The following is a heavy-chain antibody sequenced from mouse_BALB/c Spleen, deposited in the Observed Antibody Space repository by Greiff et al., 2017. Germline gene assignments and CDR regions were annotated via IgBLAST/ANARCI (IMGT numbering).Heavy chain of an antibody. J-gene: IGHJ3*01. Sequence: VKVVESGPGLVAPSQSLSITCTVSGFSLTDYGVSWIRQPPGKGLEWLGVIWGGGSTYYNSALKSRLSISKDNSKSQVFLKMNSLQTDDTAMYYCAKHSYYYGSSPWFAYWGQGTLVTVSA. V-gene: IGHV2-6-5*01. CDR1: GFSLTDYG. CDR3: AKHSYYYGSSPWFAY. D-gene: IGHD1-1*01. CDR2: IWGGGST.